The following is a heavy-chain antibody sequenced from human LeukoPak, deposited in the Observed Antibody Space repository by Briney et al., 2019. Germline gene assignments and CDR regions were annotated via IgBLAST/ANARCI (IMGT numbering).Heavy chain of an antibody. Sequence: SQTLSLTCAISGDSVSSNDAAWNWIRQSPSRGLEWLGRSYYRSKWSYDYAVSMKSRITINPDTSKNQFSLQLNSVTPEDTAVYYCARENTMVRGVINPLDYWGQGTLVTVSS. CDR2: SYYRSKWSY. CDR1: GDSVSSNDAA. J-gene: IGHJ4*02. CDR3: ARENTMVRGVINPLDY. V-gene: IGHV6-1*01. D-gene: IGHD3-10*01.